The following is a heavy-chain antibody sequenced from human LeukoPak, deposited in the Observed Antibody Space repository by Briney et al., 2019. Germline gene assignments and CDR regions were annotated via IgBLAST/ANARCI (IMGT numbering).Heavy chain of an antibody. D-gene: IGHD1/OR15-1a*01. CDR3: AKVNNYDDY. V-gene: IGHV3-30*18. Sequence: GGPLRLSCAASGFTFSTFGIHWVRQAPGKGLEWVAAISPDGNNEYYTDSVKGRFTVSRDNSKNMIYLQTNSLRGEDSGVYYCAKVNNYDDYWGQGTLVTVSS. J-gene: IGHJ4*02. CDR2: ISPDGNNE. CDR1: GFTFSTFG.